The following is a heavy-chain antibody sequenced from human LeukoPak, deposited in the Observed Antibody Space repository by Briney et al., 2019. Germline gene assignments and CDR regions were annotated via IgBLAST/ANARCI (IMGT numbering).Heavy chain of an antibody. Sequence: GGALRLSCAASGFTFYDYDMTWVRQAPGKGLEWGSDINWNGGSTGYADSVKGRFTISRDNSKNSLSLQMNSLRAEDTALYYCARGINWVDYWGQGMLVTVSS. CDR1: GFTFYDYD. D-gene: IGHD7-27*01. CDR3: ARGINWVDY. J-gene: IGHJ4*02. CDR2: INWNGGST. V-gene: IGHV3-20*04.